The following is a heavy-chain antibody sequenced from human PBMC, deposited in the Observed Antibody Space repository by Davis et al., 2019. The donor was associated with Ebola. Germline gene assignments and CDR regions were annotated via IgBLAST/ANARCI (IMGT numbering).Heavy chain of an antibody. Sequence: ASVKVSCKASGYTFTKYDMIWVRQAPGQGLGWMGWINTNTGKPTYAQGFTGRFVFSLDTSVSTAYLQIASLKAEDTAMYYCARGGGYDLWSDPEYGMDVWGKGTTVIVSS. CDR1: GYTFTKYD. CDR2: INTNTGKP. CDR3: ARGGGYDLWSDPEYGMDV. D-gene: IGHD3-3*01. V-gene: IGHV7-4-1*01. J-gene: IGHJ6*04.